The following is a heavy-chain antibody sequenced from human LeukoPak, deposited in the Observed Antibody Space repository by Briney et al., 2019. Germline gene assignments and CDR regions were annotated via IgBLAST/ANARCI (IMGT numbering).Heavy chain of an antibody. J-gene: IGHJ4*02. CDR1: GGSISGYY. V-gene: IGHV4-39*01. D-gene: IGHD1-26*01. CDR2: IYYSGST. CDR3: ASGSVGATQN. Sequence: TSETLSLTCTVSGGSISGYYWGWIRQSPGKGLEWIGSIYYSGSTYYNPSLKSRVTISVDTSKNQFSLKLSSVTAADTAVYYCASGSVGATQNWGQGTLVTVSS.